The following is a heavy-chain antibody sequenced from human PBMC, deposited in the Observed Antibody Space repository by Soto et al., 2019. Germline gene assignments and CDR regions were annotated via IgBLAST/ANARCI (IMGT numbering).Heavy chain of an antibody. CDR1: GYTFTSYG. D-gene: IGHD2-2*01. V-gene: IGHV1-18*01. CDR2: ISAYNGNT. Sequence: ASVKVSCKASGYTFTSYGISWVRQAPGEGLEWIGWISAYNGNTNYAQKLQGRVTMTTDTSMSTAYMELRSLRSDDTAVYYCAREVQDIVVVPAAPLKYSSYSEMDAWGKGATVTVSS. J-gene: IGHJ6*04. CDR3: AREVQDIVVVPAAPLKYSSYSEMDA.